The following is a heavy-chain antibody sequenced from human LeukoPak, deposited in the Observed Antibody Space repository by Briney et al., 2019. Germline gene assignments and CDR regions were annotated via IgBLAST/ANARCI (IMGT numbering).Heavy chain of an antibody. CDR2: IFYSGNT. CDR1: GGSISSSNYY. CDR3: ARLGGYSYGSSYYFNY. J-gene: IGHJ4*02. Sequence: SETLSLTCTVSGGSISSSNYYWGWIRQPPGKGLEWIGNIFYSGNTYYNPSLKSRVTISVDTSKNQFSLRLSSVTAADTAVYYCARLGGYSYGSSYYFNYWGQGTLVTVSS. D-gene: IGHD5-18*01. V-gene: IGHV4-39*01.